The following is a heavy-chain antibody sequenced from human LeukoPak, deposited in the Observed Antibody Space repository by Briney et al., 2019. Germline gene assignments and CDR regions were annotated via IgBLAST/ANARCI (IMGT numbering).Heavy chain of an antibody. J-gene: IGHJ3*02. Sequence: GESLKISCKGSGYSFTSYWIGWVRQMPGKGLEWMGIIYPGDSDTRYSPSFQGQVTISADKSISTAYLQWSSLKASDTAMYYCARYRPEDIVVVPAAINPELGGSDAFDIWGQGTMVTVSS. CDR2: IYPGDSDT. V-gene: IGHV5-51*01. CDR1: GYSFTSYW. D-gene: IGHD2-2*01. CDR3: ARYRPEDIVVVPAAINPELGGSDAFDI.